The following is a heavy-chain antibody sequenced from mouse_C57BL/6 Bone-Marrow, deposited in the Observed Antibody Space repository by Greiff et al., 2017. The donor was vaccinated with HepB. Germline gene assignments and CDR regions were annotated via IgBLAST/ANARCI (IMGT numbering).Heavy chain of an antibody. J-gene: IGHJ4*01. V-gene: IGHV1-75*01. Sequence: VKLMESGPELVKPGASVKISCKASGYTFTDYYINWVKQRPGQGLEWIGWIFPGSGSTYYNEKFKGKATLTVDESSSTAYMLLSSLTSEDSAVYFCARERFDYDDYAMDYWGQGTSVTVSS. CDR1: GYTFTDYY. CDR3: ARERFDYDDYAMDY. D-gene: IGHD2-4*01. CDR2: IFPGSGST.